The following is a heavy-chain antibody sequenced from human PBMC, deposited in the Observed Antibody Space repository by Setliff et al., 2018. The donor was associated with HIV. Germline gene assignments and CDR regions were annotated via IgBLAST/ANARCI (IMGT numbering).Heavy chain of an antibody. CDR2: FGNSGDTT. D-gene: IGHD3-3*01. CDR1: GLNFSTYV. Sequence: GGSLRLSCAASGLNFSTYVVNWIRQAPGKGLEWVSVFGNSGDTTYYTDSVKGRFTISKDNAQSSLFLQMNSLRADDTAVYYCARANYDSSSSDNYHLDVWGKGTTVTVSS. CDR3: ARANYDSSSSDNYHLDV. J-gene: IGHJ6*03. V-gene: IGHV3-48*03.